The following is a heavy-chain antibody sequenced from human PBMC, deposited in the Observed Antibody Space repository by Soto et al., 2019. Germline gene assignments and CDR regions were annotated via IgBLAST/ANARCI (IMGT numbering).Heavy chain of an antibody. CDR2: INPNSGGT. Sequence: ASVKVSCKASGYTFTGYYMHWVRQAPGQGLEWMGWINPNSGGTNYAQKFQGWVTMTRDTSISTASMELSRLTSDDTAAYYCAREAGDAFDIWGQGTMVTVSS. V-gene: IGHV1-2*04. CDR3: AREAGDAFDI. J-gene: IGHJ3*02. CDR1: GYTFTGYY. D-gene: IGHD6-13*01.